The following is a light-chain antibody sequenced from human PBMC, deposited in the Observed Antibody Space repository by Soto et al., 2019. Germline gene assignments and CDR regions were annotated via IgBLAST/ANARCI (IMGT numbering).Light chain of an antibody. J-gene: IGKJ1*01. CDR3: QQYNSHWSWT. CDR1: QRINNW. CDR2: QAS. Sequence: DIQIAQSPSTLASSSGDRVTITCRASQRINNWLAWYQQKPGKAPKLLIYQASNLQSGVPPRFSGSGFGTEFTLTISNLQPEDFAMYYCQQYNSHWSWTFGQGTKVDIK. V-gene: IGKV1-5*03.